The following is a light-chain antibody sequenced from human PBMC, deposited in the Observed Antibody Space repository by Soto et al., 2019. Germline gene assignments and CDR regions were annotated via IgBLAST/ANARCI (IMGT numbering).Light chain of an antibody. CDR2: EVT. CDR1: SSDVGHYNF. V-gene: IGLV2-14*01. J-gene: IGLJ1*01. CDR3: SSYTSRSALEV. Sequence: QSVLTQPASVSGSPGQSITISCTGTSSDVGHYNFVSWYQQHPGKAPKLMIYEVTNRPSGVSDRFSGSKSGNTASLTISGLQAEDEADYYCSSYTSRSALEVFGTGTKVTV.